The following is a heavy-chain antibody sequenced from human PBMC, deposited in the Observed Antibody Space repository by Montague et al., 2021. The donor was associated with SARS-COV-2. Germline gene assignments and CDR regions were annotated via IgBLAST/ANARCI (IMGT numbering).Heavy chain of an antibody. J-gene: IGHJ6*02. CDR3: ARDSDYYDSSAGYYYGMDV. V-gene: IGHV4-59*02. CDR1: GESVSGYY. D-gene: IGHD3-22*01. CDR2: IYYSGST. Sequence: SETLSLTCAVYGESVSGYYWSWIRQPPGKGLEWIGYIYYSGSTNYNPSLKSRVTISVDTSKNQFSLKLSSVTAADTAVYYCARDSDYYDSSAGYYYGMDVWGQGTTVTVSS.